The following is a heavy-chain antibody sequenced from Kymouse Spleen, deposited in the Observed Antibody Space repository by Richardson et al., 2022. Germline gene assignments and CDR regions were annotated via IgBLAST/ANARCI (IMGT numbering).Heavy chain of an antibody. D-gene: IGHD3-10*01. J-gene: IGHJ6*02. CDR3: ARVTYYYGSGSYYKDYYYGMDV. CDR2: INHSGST. V-gene: IGHV4-34*01. CDR1: GGSFSGYY. Sequence: QVQLQQWGAGLLKPSETLSLTCAVYGGSFSGYYWSWIRQPPGKGLEWIGEINHSGSTNYNPSLKSRVTISVDTSKNQFSLKLSSVTAADTAVYYCARVTYYYGSGSYYKDYYYGMDVWGQGTTVTVSS.